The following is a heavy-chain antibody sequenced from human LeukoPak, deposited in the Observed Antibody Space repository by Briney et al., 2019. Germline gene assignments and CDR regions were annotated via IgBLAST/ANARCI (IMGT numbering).Heavy chain of an antibody. CDR3: ARKGSAWNYFDY. J-gene: IGHJ4*02. D-gene: IGHD6-19*01. V-gene: IGHV2-70*11. Sequence: SGPALVKPTQTLTLTCTFSGFSLSTSGMCVSWIRQPPGKALEWRARIDWDGDKWYSTSLKTRLTISKDTSKNQVVLTMTNMDPVDTATYYCARKGSAWNYFDYWGQGALVTVSS. CDR2: IDWDGDK. CDR1: GFSLSTSGMC.